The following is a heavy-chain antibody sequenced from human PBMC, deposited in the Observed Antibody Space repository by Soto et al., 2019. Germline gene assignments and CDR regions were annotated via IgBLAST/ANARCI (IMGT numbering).Heavy chain of an antibody. CDR2: IIPIFGTA. CDR1: GGTFSSYA. J-gene: IGHJ4*02. D-gene: IGHD4-17*01. CDR3: ARDYGDYAYFDY. V-gene: IGHV1-69*13. Sequence: SVKVSCKASGGTFSSYAISWVRQAPGQGLEWMGGIIPIFGTANYAQKFQGRVTITADESTSTAYMELSSLRSEDTAVYYCARDYGDYAYFDYWGQGTLVTVSS.